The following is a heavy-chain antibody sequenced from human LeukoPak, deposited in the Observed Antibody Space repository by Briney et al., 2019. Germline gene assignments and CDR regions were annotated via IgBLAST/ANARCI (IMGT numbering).Heavy chain of an antibody. CDR2: MSYDGSNK. D-gene: IGHD2-21*02. Sequence: AGGSLRLSCAASGFTFSNYGMHWVRQAPGKGLEWVAVMSYDGSNKYYADSVKGRFTISRDNSKNTLYLQMNSLRAEDTAVYYCAKDPASAVVTDLGYFDYWGQGTLVTVSS. V-gene: IGHV3-30*18. CDR1: GFTFSNYG. J-gene: IGHJ4*02. CDR3: AKDPASAVVTDLGYFDY.